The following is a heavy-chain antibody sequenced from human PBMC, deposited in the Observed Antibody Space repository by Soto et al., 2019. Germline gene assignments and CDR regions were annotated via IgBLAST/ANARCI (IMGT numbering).Heavy chain of an antibody. J-gene: IGHJ4*02. CDR1: GGSLRGHY. CDR2: INHSGFT. V-gene: IGHV4-34*01. CDR3: ARAAVKLGATLFDS. D-gene: IGHD1-26*01. Sequence: LSLTCAVSGGSLRGHYWSWIRQSPEKGLEWIGEINHSGFTNYNPTLKSRVTISRDASKNQFSLRLSSMTAADSAVYFCARAAVKLGATLFDSWGQGTLVTVSS.